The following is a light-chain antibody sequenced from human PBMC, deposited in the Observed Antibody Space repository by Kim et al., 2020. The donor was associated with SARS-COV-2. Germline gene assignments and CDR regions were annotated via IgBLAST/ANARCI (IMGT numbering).Light chain of an antibody. CDR1: SGHSRYT. CDR3: EAWDSNSWV. Sequence: QPVLTQSSSASASLGSSVKLTCTLSSGHSRYTIAWHQQQPGKAPRYLMKLEYSENYNKGSGVPDRFSGSSSGADRYLTISNLQSEDEADYYCEAWDSNSWVFGGGTQLTVL. J-gene: IGLJ3*02. CDR2: LEYSENY. V-gene: IGLV4-60*03.